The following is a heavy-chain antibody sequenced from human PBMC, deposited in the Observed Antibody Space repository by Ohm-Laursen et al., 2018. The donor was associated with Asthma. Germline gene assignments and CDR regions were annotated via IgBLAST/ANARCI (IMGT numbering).Heavy chain of an antibody. CDR3: ARIRNDYGDYEFDY. J-gene: IGHJ4*02. V-gene: IGHV4-59*01. CDR1: SGAISSYY. D-gene: IGHD4-17*01. Sequence: TLALTCIVSSGAISSYYCSWMRQALGKGVEWIGHIYYSGSTNYNPSLKSRVTISVDTSKNQFSLKLSSETAADTAVYYCARIRNDYGDYEFDYWGQGTLVTVSS. CDR2: IYYSGST.